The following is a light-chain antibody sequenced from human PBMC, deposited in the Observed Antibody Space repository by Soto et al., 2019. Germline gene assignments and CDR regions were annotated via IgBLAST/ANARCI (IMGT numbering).Light chain of an antibody. CDR2: DDT. V-gene: IGLV1-40*01. J-gene: IGLJ2*01. CDR3: QSYDSSLSVV. CDR1: GSTIGAPYD. Sequence: QSVLTQPPSVSGAPGQRVTISCTGSGSTIGAPYDVHWYQQLPGTAPKLLIYDDTHRPSGVPDRFSGSRSGTSASLAISGLQAEDEAEYYCQSYDSSLSVVFGGGTKLTVL.